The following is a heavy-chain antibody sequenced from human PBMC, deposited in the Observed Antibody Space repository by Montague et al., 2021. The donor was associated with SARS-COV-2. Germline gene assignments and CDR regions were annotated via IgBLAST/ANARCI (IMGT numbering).Heavy chain of an antibody. CDR2: ISYDGSNK. V-gene: IGHV3-30-3*01. CDR1: GFTFSSYA. Sequence: SLSLSWAASGFTFSSYAMHWVRQAPGKGLEWVAVISYDGSNKYYADSVKGRFTISRDNSKNTLYLQMNSLRAEDTAVYYCASPDPVDTVFDYWGQGTLVTVSS. D-gene: IGHD2-2*03. CDR3: ASPDPVDTVFDY. J-gene: IGHJ4*02.